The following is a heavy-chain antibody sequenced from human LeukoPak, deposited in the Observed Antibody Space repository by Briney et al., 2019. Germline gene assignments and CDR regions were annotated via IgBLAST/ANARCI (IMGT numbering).Heavy chain of an antibody. D-gene: IGHD3-22*01. V-gene: IGHV1-24*01. CDR3: ATVGPDDSSGYYAASAINWLDP. CDR1: GYTLTELS. J-gene: IGHJ5*02. CDR2: FDPEDGGT. Sequence: ASGKVCCKGAGYTLTELSMHWVRQAPGQGLEWMGGFDPEDGGTIYAQKSKGRVTMNEHTSTHTAYLELSSLRAEDTAVYYCATVGPDDSSGYYAASAINWLDPWGQGTLVTVSS.